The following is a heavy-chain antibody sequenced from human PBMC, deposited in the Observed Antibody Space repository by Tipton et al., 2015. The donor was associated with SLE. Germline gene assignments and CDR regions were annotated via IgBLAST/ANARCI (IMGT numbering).Heavy chain of an antibody. CDR3: ARDIVVVPAAGPSFDY. J-gene: IGHJ4*02. Sequence: TLSLTCTVSGGSISSSSYYWGWIRQPPCKGLEGLGSIYYSGCTYYIPSLKSRVTISVDTSKNQFSLKLSSVTAADTAVYYCARDIVVVPAAGPSFDYWGQGTLVTVSS. CDR1: GGSISSSSYY. D-gene: IGHD2-2*01. V-gene: IGHV4-39*07. CDR2: IYYSGCT.